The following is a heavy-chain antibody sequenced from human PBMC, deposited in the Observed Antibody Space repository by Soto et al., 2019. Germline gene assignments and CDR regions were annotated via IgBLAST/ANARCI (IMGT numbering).Heavy chain of an antibody. J-gene: IGHJ4*02. CDR1: GFTFSSYA. Sequence: PGGSLRLSCAASGFTFSSYAMSWVRQAPGKGLEWVSAISGSGGSTYYADSVKGRFTISRDNSKNTLYLQMNSLRAEDTAVYYCAKDKSRTTGGDGHDYWRQGHLVTVSS. CDR2: ISGSGGST. V-gene: IGHV3-23*01. D-gene: IGHD1-1*01. CDR3: AKDKSRTTGGDGHDY.